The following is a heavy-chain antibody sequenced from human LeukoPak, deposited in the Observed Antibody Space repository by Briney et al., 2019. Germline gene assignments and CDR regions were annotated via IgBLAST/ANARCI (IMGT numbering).Heavy chain of an antibody. D-gene: IGHD2-2*01. Sequence: VASVKVSCKASGYSFTSYDINWVRQATGQGLEWMGWMNPNSGNTAYAQKFQGRVTMTRNTSISTAYMELSSLRSEDTAVYYCASPGNLSPAALDYWGQGTLVTVSS. CDR3: ASPGNLSPAALDY. CDR2: MNPNSGNT. J-gene: IGHJ4*02. CDR1: GYSFTSYD. V-gene: IGHV1-8*01.